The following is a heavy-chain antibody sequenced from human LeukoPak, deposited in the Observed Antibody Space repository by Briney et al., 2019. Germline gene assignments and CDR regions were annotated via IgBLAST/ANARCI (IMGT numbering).Heavy chain of an antibody. V-gene: IGHV2-70*17. D-gene: IGHD3-22*01. J-gene: IGHJ6*03. CDR3: ARIRGSLYYDRLGGFANYYYYSMDV. CDR1: GLSLSTRGVW. CDR2: NAWVKGK. Sequence: SAPALVKPTQTLTLSFTCSGLSLSTRGVWVGWSRLPLRKTLEWLAHNAWVKGKFYRSSLKTRLTISKDTSKTQVVLTMTNMDPVDTATYYCARIRGSLYYDRLGGFANYYYYSMDVWGKGTTVTVSS.